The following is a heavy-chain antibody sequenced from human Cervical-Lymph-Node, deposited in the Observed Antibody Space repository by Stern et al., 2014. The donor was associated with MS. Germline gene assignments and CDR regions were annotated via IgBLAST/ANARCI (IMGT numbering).Heavy chain of an antibody. Sequence: EMQLVESGAEVKKPGESLKISCKGSGYTFTNNWIAWVRQMPGKGLEWIGIIYPDDSDIRYSPSFQGQATIPADKSISTACLQWSSLKAADSPVYYCARHPPRRKWDDPNYGMDVWGQGTTVTVSS. D-gene: IGHD1-1*01. J-gene: IGHJ6*02. CDR2: IYPDDSDI. CDR1: GYTFTNNW. V-gene: IGHV5-51*01. CDR3: ARHPPRRKWDDPNYGMDV.